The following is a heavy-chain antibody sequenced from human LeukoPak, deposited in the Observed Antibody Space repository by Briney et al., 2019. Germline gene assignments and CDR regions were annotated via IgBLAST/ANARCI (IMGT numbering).Heavy chain of an antibody. CDR3: AKAIPVAGADYYYGMDV. Sequence: PGGSLRLSCAASGFTFSSYAMSWVRQAPGKGLEWVSAISGSGGSTYYADSVKGRFTISRDNSKNTLYLQINSLRAEDTAVYYCAKAIPVAGADYYYGMDVWGQGTTVTVSS. V-gene: IGHV3-23*01. J-gene: IGHJ6*02. CDR2: ISGSGGST. D-gene: IGHD6-19*01. CDR1: GFTFSSYA.